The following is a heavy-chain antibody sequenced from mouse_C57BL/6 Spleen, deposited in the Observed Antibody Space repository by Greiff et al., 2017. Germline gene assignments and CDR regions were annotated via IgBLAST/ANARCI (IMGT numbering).Heavy chain of an antibody. D-gene: IGHD1-3*01. CDR3: AREGPLYTNGGYFDY. Sequence: QVQLKQPGAELVKPGASVKLSCKASGYTFTSYWMHWVKQRPGRGLEWIGRIDPNSGGTKYNEKFKSKATLTVDKPSSTAYMQLSSLTSEDSAVYYCAREGPLYTNGGYFDYWGQGTTLTVSS. J-gene: IGHJ2*01. V-gene: IGHV1-72*01. CDR2: IDPNSGGT. CDR1: GYTFTSYW.